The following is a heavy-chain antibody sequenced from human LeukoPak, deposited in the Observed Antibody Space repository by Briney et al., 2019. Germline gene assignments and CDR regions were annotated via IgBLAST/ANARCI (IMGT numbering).Heavy chain of an antibody. V-gene: IGHV3-74*01. J-gene: IGHJ6*02. CDR3: TRDSKYVMDV. CDR2: IYSDGSNT. D-gene: IGHD4-11*01. CDR1: GFTFDDYG. Sequence: GGSLRLSCAASGFTFDDYGMSWVRQAPGKGLVWVSRIYSDGSNTIYADSVKGRFTISRDNAKNTLYLQMNSLTAEDTAIYYCTRDSKYVMDVWGQGTTVTVS.